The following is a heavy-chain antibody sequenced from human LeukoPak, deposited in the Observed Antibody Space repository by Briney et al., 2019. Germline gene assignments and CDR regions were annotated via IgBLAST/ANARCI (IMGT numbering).Heavy chain of an antibody. V-gene: IGHV5-51*01. Sequence: PGESLKISCKGSGYSFSSYWIGWVRQMPGKGLEWMGIIYTGDSDTRYSPSFQGQVTISADKSISTAYLQWSSLKASDTAMYYCARLTSGYYDSSGYPHDAFDIWGQGTMVTVSS. CDR2: IYTGDSDT. CDR3: ARLTSGYYDSSGYPHDAFDI. J-gene: IGHJ3*02. D-gene: IGHD3-22*01. CDR1: GYSFSSYW.